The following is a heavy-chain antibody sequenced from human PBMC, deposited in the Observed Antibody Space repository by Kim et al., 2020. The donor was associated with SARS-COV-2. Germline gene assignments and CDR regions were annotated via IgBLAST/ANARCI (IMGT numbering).Heavy chain of an antibody. CDR1: GFTFSSYW. D-gene: IGHD2-2*01. CDR3: ATQPAVNPMGG. Sequence: GGSLRLSCAASGFTFSSYWMTWVRQAPGKGLQWVANIKEDGSKKTYVDSVKGRFTISRDNAKNSLYLQMNSLRAEDTAVYYCATQPAVNPMGGWGEGTTVTVSS. V-gene: IGHV3-7*01. J-gene: IGHJ6*03. CDR2: IKEDGSKK.